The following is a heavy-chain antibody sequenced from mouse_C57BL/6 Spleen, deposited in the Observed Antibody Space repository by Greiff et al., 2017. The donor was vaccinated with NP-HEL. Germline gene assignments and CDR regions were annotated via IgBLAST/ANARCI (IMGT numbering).Heavy chain of an antibody. CDR1: GFTFSSYA. J-gene: IGHJ4*01. Sequence: EVKRVESGGGLVKPGGSLKLSCAASGFTFSSYAMSWVRQTPEKRLEWVATISDGGSYTYYPANVKGRFTIPRDNAKNNLYLQMSHLKSEDTAMYYCARDDGSSYVYYAMDYWGQGTSVTVSS. CDR2: ISDGGSYT. V-gene: IGHV5-4*01. CDR3: ARDDGSSYVYYAMDY. D-gene: IGHD1-1*01.